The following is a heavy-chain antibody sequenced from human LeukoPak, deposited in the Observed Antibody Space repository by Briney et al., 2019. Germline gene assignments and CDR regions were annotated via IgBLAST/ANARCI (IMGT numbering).Heavy chain of an antibody. Sequence: SQTLSLTFAISGDSVSSDGSAWNWFRQSPSRGLEWLGRTYYRSRWYYDYAVSVKSRITINPDTSKNQFSLQLNSVTPDDTAVYYCARGGRFEYWGQGTLVTVSS. J-gene: IGHJ4*02. CDR2: TYYRSRWYY. V-gene: IGHV6-1*01. CDR1: GDSVSSDGSA. D-gene: IGHD6-25*01. CDR3: ARGGRFEY.